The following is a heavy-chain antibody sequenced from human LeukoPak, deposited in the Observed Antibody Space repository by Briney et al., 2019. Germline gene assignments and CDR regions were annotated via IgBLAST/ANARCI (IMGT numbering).Heavy chain of an antibody. D-gene: IGHD3-22*01. CDR1: GFTFSSYA. CDR2: ISTSGGTT. Sequence: GGSLRLSCAASGFTFSSYAMSWVRQAPGKGLEWVSGISTSGGTTSYAESVKGRFTVSRDNPRNTLYMEMNSLRDEDTAVYYCAVMHRYYDGSGYWVQWGQGTLVTVSS. V-gene: IGHV3-23*01. CDR3: AVMHRYYDGSGYWVQ. J-gene: IGHJ4*02.